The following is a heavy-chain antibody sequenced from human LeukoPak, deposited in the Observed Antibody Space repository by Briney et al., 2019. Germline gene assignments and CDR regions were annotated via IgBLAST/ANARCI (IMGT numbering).Heavy chain of an antibody. CDR1: GGTFSSYG. CDR2: ISAYNGNT. V-gene: IGHV1-18*01. CDR3: ARDGPYYGSGRGSAFDI. J-gene: IGHJ3*02. D-gene: IGHD3-10*01. Sequence: ASVKVSCKASGGTFSSYGISWVRQAPGQGLEWMGWISAYNGNTNYAQKVQGRVTMTTDTSTSTAYMELRSLRSDDTAVYYCARDGPYYGSGRGSAFDIWGQGTMVTVSS.